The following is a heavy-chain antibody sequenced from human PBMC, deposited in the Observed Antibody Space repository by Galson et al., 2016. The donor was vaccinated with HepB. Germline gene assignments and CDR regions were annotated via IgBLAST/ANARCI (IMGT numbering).Heavy chain of an antibody. V-gene: IGHV3-30*04. CDR2: ISYDGSSN. J-gene: IGHJ4*02. Sequence: SPRLSCAASGFTFSNYAMHWVRQAPGKGLEWVAVISYDGSSNYYADSVKGRFTISRDSSKNTLFLQMNIRRPEDTAVYCFTNCRGYSSAGGVPGGPFDYWGQGALITVSS. CDR3: TNCRGYSSAGGVPGGPFDY. CDR1: GFTFSNYA. D-gene: IGHD6-25*01.